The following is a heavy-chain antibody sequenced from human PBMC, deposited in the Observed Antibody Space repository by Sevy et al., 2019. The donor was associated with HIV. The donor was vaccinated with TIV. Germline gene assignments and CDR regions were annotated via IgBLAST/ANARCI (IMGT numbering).Heavy chain of an antibody. CDR1: GFTFSSYA. CDR2: ISYDGSNK. CDR3: ARVLWSGYSYDY. V-gene: IGHV3-30-3*01. J-gene: IGHJ4*02. D-gene: IGHD3-3*01. Sequence: GGSLRLSCAASGFTFSSYAMHWVRQAPGKGLEWVAVISYDGSNKYYGDSVKGRFTISRDNSKNTLYLQMNSLRAEDTAVYYCARVLWSGYSYDYWGQGTLVTVSS.